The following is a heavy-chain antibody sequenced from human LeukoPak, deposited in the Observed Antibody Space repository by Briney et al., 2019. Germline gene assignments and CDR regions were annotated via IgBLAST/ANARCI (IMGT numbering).Heavy chain of an antibody. Sequence: GGSLTLSCAASRLTFNNYAVIWVRQAPGKGLEWVSAISGSGGTTYYADSVMGRFTISRDNSKNTLYLQMNSLRAEDTAIYYCAKGAGGDAFDIWGQGTMVTVSS. CDR2: ISGSGGTT. CDR1: RLTFNNYA. V-gene: IGHV3-23*01. CDR3: AKGAGGDAFDI. D-gene: IGHD3-16*01. J-gene: IGHJ3*02.